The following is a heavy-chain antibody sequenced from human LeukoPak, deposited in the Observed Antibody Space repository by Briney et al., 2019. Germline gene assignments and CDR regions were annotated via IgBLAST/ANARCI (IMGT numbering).Heavy chain of an antibody. J-gene: IGHJ5*02. CDR3: ARKYCSGGSCYSGVGWFDP. D-gene: IGHD2-15*01. CDR1: GFTFSSYA. CDR2: ISGSGGST. V-gene: IGHV3-23*01. Sequence: GGSLRLSCAASGFTFSSYAMSWVRQAPGEGLEWVSAISGSGGSTYYADSVKGRFTISRDNSKNTLYLQMNSLRAEDTAVYYCARKYCSGGSCYSGVGWFDPWGQGTLVTVSS.